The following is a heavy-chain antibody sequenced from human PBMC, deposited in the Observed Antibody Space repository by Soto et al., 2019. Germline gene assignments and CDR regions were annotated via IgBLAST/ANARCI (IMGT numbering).Heavy chain of an antibody. V-gene: IGHV3-23*01. CDR2: ISGSGGST. J-gene: IGHJ5*02. Sequence: TGGSLRLSCAASGFTFSSYAMSWVRQAPGKGLEWVSAISGSGGSTYYADSVKGRFTISRDNSKNTLYLQMNSLRAEDTAVYYCAKVRWDWNYVANWFDPWGQGTLVTVSS. CDR3: AKVRWDWNYVANWFDP. D-gene: IGHD1-7*01. CDR1: GFTFSSYA.